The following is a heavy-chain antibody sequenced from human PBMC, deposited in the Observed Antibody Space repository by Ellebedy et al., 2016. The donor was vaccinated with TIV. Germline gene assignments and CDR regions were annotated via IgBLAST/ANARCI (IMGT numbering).Heavy chain of an antibody. Sequence: MPSETLSLTCAVYGGSFSGYYWSWIRQPPGKGLEWIGSIYFSGSTYYNPSLKSRVTTSVDTSKNQFSLKLISVTAADTAVYYCARHSSYYDSSGYSGYYFDYWGQGTLVTVSS. CDR1: GGSFSGYY. D-gene: IGHD3-22*01. CDR2: IYFSGST. J-gene: IGHJ4*02. V-gene: IGHV4-34*01. CDR3: ARHSSYYDSSGYSGYYFDY.